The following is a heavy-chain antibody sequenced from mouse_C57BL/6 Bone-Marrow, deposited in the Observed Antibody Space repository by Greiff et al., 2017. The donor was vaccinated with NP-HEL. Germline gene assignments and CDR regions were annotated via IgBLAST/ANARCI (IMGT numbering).Heavy chain of an antibody. CDR3: ARHVGAGGAWFAY. CDR2: ISSGGSYT. V-gene: IGHV5-6*01. Sequence: EVQVVESGGDLVKPGGSLKLSCAASGFTFSSYGMSWVRQTPDKRLEWVATISSGGSYTYYPDSVKGRFTISRDNAKNTLYLQMSSLKSEDTAMYYCARHVGAGGAWFAYWGQGTLVTVSA. J-gene: IGHJ3*01. D-gene: IGHD3-3*01. CDR1: GFTFSSYG.